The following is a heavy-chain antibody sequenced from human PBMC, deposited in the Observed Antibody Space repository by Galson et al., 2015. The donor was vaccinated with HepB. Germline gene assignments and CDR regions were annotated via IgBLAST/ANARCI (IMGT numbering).Heavy chain of an antibody. CDR1: GYTFTSYY. J-gene: IGHJ6*02. D-gene: IGHD2-2*01. Sequence: SCKASGYTFTSYYMHWVRQAPGQGLEWMGIINPSGGSTSYAQKFQGRVTMTRDTSTSTVYMELSSLRSEDTAVYYCARERGGSYCSSTSCYGRYYYYYGMDVWGQGTTVTVSS. CDR2: INPSGGST. CDR3: ARERGGSYCSSTSCYGRYYYYYGMDV. V-gene: IGHV1-46*03.